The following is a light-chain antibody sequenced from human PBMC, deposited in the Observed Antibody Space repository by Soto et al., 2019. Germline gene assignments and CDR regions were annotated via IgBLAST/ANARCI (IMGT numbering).Light chain of an antibody. J-gene: IGKJ4*01. CDR3: MQSLQTPLT. V-gene: IGKV2-28*01. CDR1: QNLLHSNGYNY. Sequence: DIVMTQSPLSLPFPPGEPASISCRSSQNLLHSNGYNYLDWYLQKPGQSPQLLIFLGSNRASGVPDRFSGSGSGTDFTLKISRVEAEDVGVYYCMQSLQTPLTFGGGTKVESK. CDR2: LGS.